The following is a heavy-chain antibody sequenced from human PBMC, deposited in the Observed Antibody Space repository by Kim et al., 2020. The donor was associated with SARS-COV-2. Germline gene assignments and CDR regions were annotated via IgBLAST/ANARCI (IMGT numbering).Heavy chain of an antibody. Sequence: YNPSLESRVTMSLDTSKNQFSLKLRSVTAADTAVYFGARARGGAAAGNFDYWGLGTLVTVSS. J-gene: IGHJ4*02. D-gene: IGHD6-13*01. CDR3: ARARGGAAAGNFDY. V-gene: IGHV4-4*07.